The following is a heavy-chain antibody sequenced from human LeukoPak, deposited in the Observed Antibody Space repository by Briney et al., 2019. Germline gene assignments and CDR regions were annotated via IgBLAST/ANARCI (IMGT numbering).Heavy chain of an antibody. J-gene: IGHJ4*02. V-gene: IGHV3-30*04. D-gene: IGHD6-13*01. CDR3: ARDRDSSSWRIVDY. Sequence: GGSLRLSCAASGFTFSSYAMHWVRQAPGKGLEWVAVISYDGSNKYYADSVKGRFTISRDNSKNTLYLQMNSLRAEDTAVYYCARDRDSSSWRIVDYWGQGTLVTVSS. CDR2: ISYDGSNK. CDR1: GFTFSSYA.